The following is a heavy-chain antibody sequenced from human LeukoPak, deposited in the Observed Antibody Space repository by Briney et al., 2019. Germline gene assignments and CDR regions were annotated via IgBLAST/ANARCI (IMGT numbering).Heavy chain of an antibody. CDR1: GFTFTSHG. J-gene: IGHJ4*02. CDR3: SRDFCGGDCYVDW. D-gene: IGHD2-21*02. V-gene: IGHV3-33*01. Sequence: GGSLKLSCTASGFTFTSHGMHWVRQAPGKGLEWVGVLWYDARIKYYAENLKGRFTITIDNSKNTRYMQMNSLRADDTAVYYFSRDFCGGDCYVDWWGQGTLVTVSS. CDR2: LWYDARIK.